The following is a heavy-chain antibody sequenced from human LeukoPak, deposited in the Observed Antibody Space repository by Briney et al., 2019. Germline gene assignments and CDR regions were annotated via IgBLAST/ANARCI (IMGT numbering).Heavy chain of an antibody. J-gene: IGHJ4*02. V-gene: IGHV3-23*01. Sequence: GGSLRPSCAASGFTFSSYAMSWVRQAPGKGLEWVSAISGSGGSTYYADSVKGRFTISRDNSKNTLYLQMNSLRAEDTAVYHCAKGTHTAMAEYYFDYWGQGTLVTVSS. CDR1: GFTFSSYA. D-gene: IGHD5-18*01. CDR2: ISGSGGST. CDR3: AKGTHTAMAEYYFDY.